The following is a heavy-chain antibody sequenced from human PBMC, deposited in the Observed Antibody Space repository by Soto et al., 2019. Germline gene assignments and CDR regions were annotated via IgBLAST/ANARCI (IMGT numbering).Heavy chain of an antibody. CDR2: ISGSGGST. D-gene: IGHD3-10*01. V-gene: IGHV3-23*01. Sequence: PGGSLRLSCAASGFTFSSYAMSWVRQAPGKGLEWVSAISGSGGSTYYADSVKGRFTISRDNSKNTLYLQMNSLRAEDTAVYYCAKAVIITMVRGNWFDPWGQGNLVTVSS. J-gene: IGHJ5*02. CDR1: GFTFSSYA. CDR3: AKAVIITMVRGNWFDP.